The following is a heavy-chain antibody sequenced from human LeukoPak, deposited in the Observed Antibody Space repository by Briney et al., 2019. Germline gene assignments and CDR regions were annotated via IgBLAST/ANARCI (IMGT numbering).Heavy chain of an antibody. J-gene: IGHJ4*02. CDR1: GYTFTSYG. CDR2: ISSYNGDT. Sequence: GASVKVSCKASGYTFTSYGFSWVRQAPGQGLEWMGWISSYNGDTNYAQRVQDRVTMTTDTATSTAYMELRSLRSDDTAVYYCARDPTVTSNGLSDYWGQGTLVTVSS. D-gene: IGHD4-17*01. CDR3: ARDPTVTSNGLSDY. V-gene: IGHV1-18*01.